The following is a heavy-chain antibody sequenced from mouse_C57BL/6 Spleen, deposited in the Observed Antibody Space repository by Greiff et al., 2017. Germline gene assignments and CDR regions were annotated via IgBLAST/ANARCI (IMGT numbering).Heavy chain of an antibody. Sequence: EVQRVESGGGLVKPGGSLKLSCAASGFTFSDYGMHWVRQAPEKGLEWVAYISSGSSTIYYADTVKGRFTISRDNAKNTLFLQMTRLRSEDTDMYYCARGDGSTHFDYWGQGTTLTVSS. D-gene: IGHD1-1*01. CDR1: GFTFSDYG. V-gene: IGHV5-17*01. CDR3: ARGDGSTHFDY. CDR2: ISSGSSTI. J-gene: IGHJ2*01.